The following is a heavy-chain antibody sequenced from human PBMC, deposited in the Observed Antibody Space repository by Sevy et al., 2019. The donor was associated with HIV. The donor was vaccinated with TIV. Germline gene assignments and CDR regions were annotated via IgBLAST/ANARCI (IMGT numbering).Heavy chain of an antibody. Sequence: GGSLRLSCAASGFTVNSNYMTWVRQAPGKGLEGVSVIHSDDTTYHADSVKDRFPISRDNFKNTLYLHMSSLGAEDTAVYYCARGKSGYGYALNYWGQGTLVTVSS. V-gene: IGHV3-66*01. CDR1: GFTVNSNY. CDR3: ARGKSGYGYALNY. J-gene: IGHJ4*02. CDR2: IHSDDTT. D-gene: IGHD5-18*01.